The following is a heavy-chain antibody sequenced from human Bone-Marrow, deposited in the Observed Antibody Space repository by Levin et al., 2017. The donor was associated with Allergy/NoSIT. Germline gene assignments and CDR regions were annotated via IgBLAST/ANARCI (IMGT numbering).Heavy chain of an antibody. V-gene: IGHV3-23*01. D-gene: IGHD1-26*01. CDR2: ISATSSNI. CDR1: GFTFSTYA. Sequence: PGGSLRLSCASSGFTFSTYAMTWVRQAPGKGLEWVSAISATSSNIYYIDSVKGRFTVSRDNSNNTLFLQMSSLRAEDTALYYCVKGGWGDVWGQGTTVTVSS. CDR3: VKGGWGDV. J-gene: IGHJ6*02.